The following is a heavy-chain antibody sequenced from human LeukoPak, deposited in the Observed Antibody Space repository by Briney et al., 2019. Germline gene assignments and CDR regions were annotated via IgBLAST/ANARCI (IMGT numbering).Heavy chain of an antibody. CDR1: GFTFSSYS. CDR2: ISSSSSYI. V-gene: IGHV3-21*01. CDR3: ARELVLLWTDGSY. J-gene: IGHJ4*02. Sequence: GGSLRLSCAASGFTFSSYSMNWVRQAPGKGLEWVSSISSSSSYIYYADSVKGRFTISRDNAKNSLYLQMNSLRAEDTAVYYCARELVLLWTDGSYWGQGTLVTVSS. D-gene: IGHD3-10*01.